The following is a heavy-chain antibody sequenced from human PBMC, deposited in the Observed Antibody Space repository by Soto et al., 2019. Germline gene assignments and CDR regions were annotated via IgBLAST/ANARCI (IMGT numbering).Heavy chain of an antibody. CDR2: IYHSGST. V-gene: IGHV4-4*02. D-gene: IGHD1-7*01. CDR1: GGSISSSNW. CDR3: ARAGNYDEYYYGMDV. Sequence: SETLSLTCAVSGGSISSSNWWSWVRQPPGKGLEWIGEIYHSGSTNYNPSLKSRVTISVDKSKNQFSPKLSSVTAADTAVYYCARAGNYDEYYYGMDVWGQGTTVTVSS. J-gene: IGHJ6*02.